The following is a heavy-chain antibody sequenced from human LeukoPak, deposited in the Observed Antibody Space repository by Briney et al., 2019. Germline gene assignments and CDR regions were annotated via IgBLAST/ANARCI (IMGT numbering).Heavy chain of an antibody. CDR2: ISSSSSYI. J-gene: IGHJ4*02. CDR3: ASIIRYYYDSSGFPSG. D-gene: IGHD3-22*01. CDR1: GFTFSGYS. Sequence: SGGSLRLSCAASGFTFSGYSMNWVRQAPGKGLEWVSSISSSSSYIYYADSVKGRFTISRDNAKNSLYLQMNSLRAEDTAVYYCASIIRYYYDSSGFPSGWGQGTLVTVSS. V-gene: IGHV3-21*01.